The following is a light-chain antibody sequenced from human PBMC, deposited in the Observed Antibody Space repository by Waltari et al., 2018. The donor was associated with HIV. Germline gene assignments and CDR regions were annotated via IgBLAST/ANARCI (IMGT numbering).Light chain of an antibody. CDR2: LGS. V-gene: IGKV2-28*01. Sequence: DIVMTQSPLSLPVTRGEPASISCMSSQSLLHSNGYNYLDWYLQKPGQSPQLLIYLGSNRASGVPDRFSGSGSGTDFTLKISRVEAEDVGVYYCMQALQTPPTFGQGTKVEIK. CDR3: MQALQTPPT. CDR1: QSLLHSNGYNY. J-gene: IGKJ1*01.